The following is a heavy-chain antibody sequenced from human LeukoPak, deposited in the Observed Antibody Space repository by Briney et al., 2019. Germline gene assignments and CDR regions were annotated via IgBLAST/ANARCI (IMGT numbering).Heavy chain of an antibody. D-gene: IGHD6-19*01. CDR2: INPNSGGT. V-gene: IGHV1-2*02. Sequence: ASVEVSCKASGYTFTGYYMHWVRQAPGQGLEWMGWINPNSGGTNFAQKFQGRVTMTRDTSISAAYMELSRLRSDDTAVYYCARPYSSGWTTGYWGQGTLVTVSS. CDR1: GYTFTGYY. J-gene: IGHJ4*02. CDR3: ARPYSSGWTTGY.